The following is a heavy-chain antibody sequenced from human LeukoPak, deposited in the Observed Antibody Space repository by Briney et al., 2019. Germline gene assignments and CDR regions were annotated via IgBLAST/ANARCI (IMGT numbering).Heavy chain of an antibody. V-gene: IGHV1-46*01. J-gene: IGHJ4*02. D-gene: IGHD3-3*01. CDR1: GYTFTHYY. CDR2: INPSGGST. CDR3: ARGGQIFGVVIDY. Sequence: GASVKVSCKASGYTFTHYYIHWMRQAPGQGLEWMGIINPSGGSTSYAQKFQGRVTMTRDTSTSTVYMELRSLRSDDTAVYYCARGGQIFGVVIDYWGQGTLVTVSS.